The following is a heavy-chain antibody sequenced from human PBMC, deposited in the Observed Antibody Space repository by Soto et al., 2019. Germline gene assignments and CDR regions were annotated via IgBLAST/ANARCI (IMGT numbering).Heavy chain of an antibody. J-gene: IGHJ5*02. CDR3: AREVIAVVGAIRWFDP. Sequence: GFLRLSCAASGFTFSRHWMHWVRQAPGKGPVWVSRIKGDGTSTDYADSVKGRFTIARDNAKNTLYLQLNSLTAEDTAVYYCAREVIAVVGAIRWFDPWGKGTLVTVYS. V-gene: IGHV3-74*01. D-gene: IGHD6-19*01. CDR1: GFTFSRHW. CDR2: IKGDGTST.